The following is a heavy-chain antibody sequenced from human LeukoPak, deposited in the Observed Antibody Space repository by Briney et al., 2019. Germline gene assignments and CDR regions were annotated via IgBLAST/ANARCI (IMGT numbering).Heavy chain of an antibody. CDR3: ARDRAVGCSGGSCYPIDY. V-gene: IGHV3-21*01. CDR1: GFTFSSYS. Sequence: GGSLRLSCAASGFTFSSYSMNWVRQAPGKGLEWVSSISSSSSYIYYADSVKGRFTISRDNAKNSLYLQMNSLRAEDTAVYYCARDRAVGCSGGSCYPIDYWGQGTLVTVSS. CDR2: ISSSSSYI. J-gene: IGHJ4*02. D-gene: IGHD2-15*01.